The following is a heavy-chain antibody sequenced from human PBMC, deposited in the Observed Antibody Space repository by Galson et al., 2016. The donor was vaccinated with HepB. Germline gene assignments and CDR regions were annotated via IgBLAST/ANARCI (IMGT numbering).Heavy chain of an antibody. CDR3: ARYGSSSAADC. J-gene: IGHJ4*02. V-gene: IGHV1-2*04. CDR2: ISPNSGRT. D-gene: IGHD6-6*01. Sequence: SVKVSCKASGYSFSGYYMHWIRQAPGQGLEWMGWISPNSGRTNYAQKFQGWVTMTRDTSISTMYMELSSLKSDDTAVYYCARYGSSSAADCWGQGTLVIVSS. CDR1: GYSFSGYY.